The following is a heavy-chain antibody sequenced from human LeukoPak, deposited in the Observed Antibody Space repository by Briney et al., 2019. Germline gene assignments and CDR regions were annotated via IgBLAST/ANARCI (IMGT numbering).Heavy chain of an antibody. CDR2: IGGNGGGT. CDR3: ARDRGGYYDSSGYNDY. D-gene: IGHD3-22*01. V-gene: IGHV3-23*01. J-gene: IGHJ4*02. CDR1: GFTLSSFP. Sequence: GGSLRLSCAASGFTLSSFPMSWVRQAPGTGLEWVSIIGGNGGGTYYADSVKGRFTISRDNAKNSLYLQMNSLRAEDTAVYYCARDRGGYYDSSGYNDYWGQGTLVTVSS.